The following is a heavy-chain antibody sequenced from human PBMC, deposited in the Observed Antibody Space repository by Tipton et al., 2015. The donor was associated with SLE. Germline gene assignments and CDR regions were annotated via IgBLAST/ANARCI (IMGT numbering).Heavy chain of an antibody. Sequence: TLSLTCTVSGGSISSGDYYWSWIRQPPGKGLEWIGEINHSGSTNYNPSLKSRVTISVDTSKNQFSLKLSSVTAADTAVYYCARDSSGWVSFDYWGQGTLVTVSS. CDR2: INHSGST. CDR1: GGSISSGDYY. J-gene: IGHJ4*02. D-gene: IGHD6-19*01. V-gene: IGHV4-61*08. CDR3: ARDSSGWVSFDY.